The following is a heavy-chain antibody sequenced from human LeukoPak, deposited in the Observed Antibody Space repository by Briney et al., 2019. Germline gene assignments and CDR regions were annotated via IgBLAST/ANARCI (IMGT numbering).Heavy chain of an antibody. V-gene: IGHV4-31*03. Sequence: SETLSLTCTVSGGSISSGGYYWSWIRQHPGKGLEWIGYIYYSGSTYYNPSLKSRVTISVDTSKNQFSLKLSSVTAADTAVYYCARDSRGDFWSGPDYWGQGTLVTVSS. CDR1: GGSISSGGYY. J-gene: IGHJ4*02. D-gene: IGHD3-3*01. CDR2: IYYSGST. CDR3: ARDSRGDFWSGPDY.